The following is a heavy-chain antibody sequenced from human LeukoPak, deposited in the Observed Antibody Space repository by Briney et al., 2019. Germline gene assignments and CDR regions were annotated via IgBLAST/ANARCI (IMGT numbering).Heavy chain of an antibody. D-gene: IGHD3-10*01. Sequence: PTASVKVSCKASGFTFTSSAMQWVRQARGQGLEWIGWIFVGSGNTNYAQTFKERVTITRDMSTSTAYMELSSLRSEDTAVYYCAAGYYGSGSYYDYWGQGTLVTVSS. J-gene: IGHJ4*02. CDR3: AAGYYGSGSYYDY. V-gene: IGHV1-58*02. CDR1: GFTFTSSA. CDR2: IFVGSGNT.